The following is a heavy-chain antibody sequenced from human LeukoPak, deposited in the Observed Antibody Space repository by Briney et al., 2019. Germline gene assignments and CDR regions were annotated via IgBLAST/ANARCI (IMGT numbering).Heavy chain of an antibody. CDR3: ARDKEKGGSGSKFDY. D-gene: IGHD3-10*01. Sequence: GGSLRLSCAASGFTFSRYWMSWVRQAPGKGLEWVANIEQDGSEKNYLDSVKGRFTISRDNAKNSLYLQMNSPRAEDTAVYYCARDKEKGGSGSKFDYWGQGTLVTVSS. J-gene: IGHJ4*02. CDR2: IEQDGSEK. V-gene: IGHV3-7*01. CDR1: GFTFSRYW.